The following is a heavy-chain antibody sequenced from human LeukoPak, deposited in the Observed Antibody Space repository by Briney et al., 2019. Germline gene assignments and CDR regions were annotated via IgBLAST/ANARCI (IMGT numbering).Heavy chain of an antibody. D-gene: IGHD1-7*01. J-gene: IGHJ4*02. CDR3: ARDGTGTTSWSGSRGGRYYFDY. CDR2: IYYSGST. Sequence: SETLSLTCTVSGGSISGYYWSWIRQPPGKGLEWIGYIYYSGSTNYNPSLKSRVTISLDTSKNQFSLKLSSVTAADTAVYYCARDGTGTTSWSGSRGGRYYFDYWGQGTLVTVSS. CDR1: GGSISGYY. V-gene: IGHV4-59*12.